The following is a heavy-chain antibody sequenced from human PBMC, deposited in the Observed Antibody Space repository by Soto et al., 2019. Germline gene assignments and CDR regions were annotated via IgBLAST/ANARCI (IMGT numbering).Heavy chain of an antibody. CDR2: IYYSGST. V-gene: IGHV4-59*01. CDR3: ARDKDSGWYEGTGLDY. CDR1: GGSLSSYY. J-gene: IGHJ4*02. Sequence: PSETLSLTCIVSGGSLSSYYWSWIRQPPGKGLEWIGYIYYSGSTNYSPSLKSRVTTSVDTSKNQFSLKLSSVTAADTAVYYCARDKDSGWYEGTGLDYWGQVTLVTVSS. D-gene: IGHD6-19*01.